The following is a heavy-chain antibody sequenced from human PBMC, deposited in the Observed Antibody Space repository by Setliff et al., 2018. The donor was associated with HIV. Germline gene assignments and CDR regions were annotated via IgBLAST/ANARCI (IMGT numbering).Heavy chain of an antibody. CDR2: LSYSGGTT. J-gene: IGHJ6*04. Sequence: QPGGSLRLSCEASGFAFSSNAMSWVRQSPGKGLECVSSLSYSGGTTFYVDSVKGRFTISRDNSKNTLYLQMNSLRVEDKAVYHCAKPLTKWGVSPYHYAFGVWGEGTTGTVSS. CDR3: AKPLTKWGVSPYHYAFGV. V-gene: IGHV3-23*01. D-gene: IGHD7-27*01. CDR1: GFAFSSNA.